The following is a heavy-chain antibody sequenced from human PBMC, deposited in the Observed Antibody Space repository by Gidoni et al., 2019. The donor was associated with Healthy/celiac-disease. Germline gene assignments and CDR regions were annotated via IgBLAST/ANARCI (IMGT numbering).Heavy chain of an antibody. CDR3: ARWAQYSSGWYGLKGYYYYGMDV. CDR1: GYTFTSYD. V-gene: IGHV1-8*01. J-gene: IGHJ6*02. D-gene: IGHD6-19*01. CDR2: MNPNSGNT. Sequence: QVQLVQSGAEVKKPGASVKVSCKASGYTFTSYDINWVRQATGQGLEWMGWMNPNSGNTGYAQKFQGRVTMTRNTSISTAYMELSSLRSEDTAVYYCARWAQYSSGWYGLKGYYYYGMDVWGQGTTVTVSS.